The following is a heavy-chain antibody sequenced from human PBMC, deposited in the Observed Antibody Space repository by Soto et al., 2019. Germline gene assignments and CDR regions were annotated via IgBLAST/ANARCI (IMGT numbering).Heavy chain of an antibody. CDR2: IWYDGSNK. V-gene: IGHV3-33*01. D-gene: IGHD3-10*01. CDR3: ARVGYTMVRGVIITSYYYGMDV. J-gene: IGHJ6*02. Sequence: QVQLVESGGGVVQPGRSLRLSCAASGFTFSSYGMHWVRQAPGKGLEGVAVIWYDGSNKYYADSVKGRFTISRDNSKNTLYLQMNSLRAEDTAVYYCARVGYTMVRGVIITSYYYGMDVWGQGTTVTVSS. CDR1: GFTFSSYG.